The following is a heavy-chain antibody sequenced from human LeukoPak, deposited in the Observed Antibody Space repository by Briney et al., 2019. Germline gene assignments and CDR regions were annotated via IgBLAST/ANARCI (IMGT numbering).Heavy chain of an antibody. CDR1: GFTFSSYA. D-gene: IGHD4-17*01. V-gene: IGHV3-23*01. CDR2: ISGSGGST. J-gene: IGHJ4*02. CDR3: AKDSRKTVTMNY. Sequence: GGSLRLSCAASGFTFSSYAMSWVRQAPGKGLEWVSAISGSGGSTYYADSVKGRFTISRDNSKDTLYLQMNSLRAEDTAVYYCAKDSRKTVTMNYWGQGTLVTVSS.